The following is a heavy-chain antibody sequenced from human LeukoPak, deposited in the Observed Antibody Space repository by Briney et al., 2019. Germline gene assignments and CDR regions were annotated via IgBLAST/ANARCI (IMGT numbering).Heavy chain of an antibody. V-gene: IGHV1-8*01. J-gene: IGHJ6*03. Sequence: VASVKVSCKASGYTFTSYDINWVRQATGQGLEWMGWMNPNSGNTGYARKFQGRVTMTRNTSISTAYMELSSLRSEDTAVYYCARIYGSGSYVVYYYYMDVWGKGTTVTVSS. CDR3: ARIYGSGSYVVYYYYMDV. CDR1: GYTFTSYD. CDR2: MNPNSGNT. D-gene: IGHD3-10*01.